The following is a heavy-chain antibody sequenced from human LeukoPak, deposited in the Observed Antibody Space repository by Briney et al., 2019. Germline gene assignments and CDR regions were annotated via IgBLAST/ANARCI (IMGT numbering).Heavy chain of an antibody. J-gene: IGHJ6*03. V-gene: IGHV4-4*07. D-gene: IGHD3-10*01. CDR2: IYTSGST. CDR3: ARDSYSSGSYYLYYYYYMDV. CDR1: GGSISSYY. Sequence: SETLSLTCTVSGGSISSYYWSWIRQPAGKGLEWIGRIYTSGSTNYNPSLKSRVTMSVDTSKNQFSLKLSSVTAADTAVYYCARDSYSSGSYYLYYYYYMDVWGKGTTVTISS.